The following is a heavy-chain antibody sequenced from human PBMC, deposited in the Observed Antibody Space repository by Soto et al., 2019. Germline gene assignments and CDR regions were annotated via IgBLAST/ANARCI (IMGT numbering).Heavy chain of an antibody. V-gene: IGHV4-34*01. CDR3: ARGLQFSSTSDNWFDP. CDR2: INHSGST. CDR1: GGSFSDYY. Sequence: PSETLSLTCAVYGGSFSDYYWSWIRQPPGKGLEWIGEINHSGSTNYNPSLKSRVTISVDTSKNQFSLKLSSVTAADTAVYYCARGLQFSSTSDNWFDPWGQGTLVTVSS. J-gene: IGHJ5*02. D-gene: IGHD2-2*01.